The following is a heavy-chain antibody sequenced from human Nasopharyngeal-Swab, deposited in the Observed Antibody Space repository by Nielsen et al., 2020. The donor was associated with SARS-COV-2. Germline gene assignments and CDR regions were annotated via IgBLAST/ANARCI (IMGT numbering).Heavy chain of an antibody. V-gene: IGHV3-30*04. CDR1: GFTFSSYA. D-gene: IGHD3-10*01. CDR3: ARVVGSYYGMDV. Sequence: GESLKISFAASGFTFSSYAMHWVRQAPGKGLEWVAVISYDGSNKYYADSVKGRFTISRDNSKNTLYLQMNSLRAEDTAVYYCARVVGSYYGMDVWGQGTTVTVSS. CDR2: ISYDGSNK. J-gene: IGHJ6*02.